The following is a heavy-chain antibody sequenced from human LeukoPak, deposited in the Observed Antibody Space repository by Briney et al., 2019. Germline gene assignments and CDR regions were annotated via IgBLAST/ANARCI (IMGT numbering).Heavy chain of an antibody. CDR3: ARGRITAAGYYYYYGMDV. D-gene: IGHD6-13*01. Sequence: PSETLSLTCTVSGGSISSSSYYWGWIRQPPGKGLEWIGSIYYSGTTYYNPSLKSRVTISVDTSKNQFSLKLSSVTAADTAVYYCARGRITAAGYYYYYGMDVWGQGTTVTVSS. CDR1: GGSISSSSYY. J-gene: IGHJ6*02. CDR2: IYYSGTT. V-gene: IGHV4-39*07.